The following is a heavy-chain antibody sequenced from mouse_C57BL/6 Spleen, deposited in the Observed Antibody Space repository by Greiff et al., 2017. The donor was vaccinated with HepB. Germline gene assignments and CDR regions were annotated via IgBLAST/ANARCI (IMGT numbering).Heavy chain of an antibody. V-gene: IGHV1-55*01. J-gene: IGHJ2*01. D-gene: IGHD1-1*01. CDR2: IYPGSGST. CDR1: GYTFTSYW. CDR3: ARRRSYYGSCDY. Sequence: VQLQQPGAELVKPGASVKMSCKASGYTFTSYWITWVKQRPGQGLEWIGDIYPGSGSTNYNEKFKSKATLTVDTSSSTAYMQLSSLTSEDSAVYYCARRRSYYGSCDYWGQGTTLTVSS.